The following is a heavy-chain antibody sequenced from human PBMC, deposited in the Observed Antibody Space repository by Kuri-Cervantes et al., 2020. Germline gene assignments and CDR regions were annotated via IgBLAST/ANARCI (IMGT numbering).Heavy chain of an antibody. CDR3: ARQDRYFDH. CDR2: ISHSGST. CDR1: GDSVSSNTW. V-gene: IGHV4-4*02. Sequence: GSLRLSCVVSGDSVSSNTWWSWVRQPPGKGLEWIGEISHSGSTNYNPSLKSRVTISVDKSKNQFSLKLNSVTAADTAVYYCARQDRYFDHWGQGTLVTVSS. J-gene: IGHJ4*01.